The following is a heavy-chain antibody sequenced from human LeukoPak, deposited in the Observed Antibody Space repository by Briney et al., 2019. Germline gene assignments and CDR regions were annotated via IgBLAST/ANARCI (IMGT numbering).Heavy chain of an antibody. CDR1: GFTFSSYG. D-gene: IGHD3-3*01. V-gene: IGHV3-33*05. CDR2: ILYDGSYK. J-gene: IGHJ4*02. Sequence: GSLRLSCAASGFTFSSYGMHWVRQAPGKGLEWVAAILYDGSYKYYADSVKGRFTVSRDNSKNTVFLRMDGLRAEDTAVYYCARDPFDYYGPYYFDYWGQGSLVTVSS. CDR3: ARDPFDYYGPYYFDY.